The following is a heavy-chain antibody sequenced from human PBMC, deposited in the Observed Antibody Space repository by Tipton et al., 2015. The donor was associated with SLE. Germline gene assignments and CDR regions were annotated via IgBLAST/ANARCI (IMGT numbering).Heavy chain of an antibody. CDR3: ARRSRRWFQSFDY. D-gene: IGHD3-10*01. CDR1: GGSISSHY. V-gene: IGHV4-59*11. J-gene: IGHJ4*02. Sequence: GLVKPSETLSLTCTVSGGSISSHYWSWIRQPPGKGLECIGYIYYSGSTNYNPSLKSRVTISVDTSKNQFSLKLSSVTAADTAVYYCARRSRRWFQSFDYWGQGTLVTVSS. CDR2: IYYSGST.